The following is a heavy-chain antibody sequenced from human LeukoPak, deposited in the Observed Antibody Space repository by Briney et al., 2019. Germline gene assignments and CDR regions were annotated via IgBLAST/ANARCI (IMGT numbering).Heavy chain of an antibody. J-gene: IGHJ6*02. Sequence: PGGSLRLSCAASGFTFSSYAMSWVRQAPGKGLEWVSAISGSGGSTYYADSVKGRFTISRDSSKNTLYLQMNRLRAEDTAVYYCAKDLGFGELSRYSGMDVWGQGTTVTVSS. V-gene: IGHV3-23*01. CDR2: ISGSGGST. CDR3: AKDLGFGELSRYSGMDV. CDR1: GFTFSSYA. D-gene: IGHD3-10*01.